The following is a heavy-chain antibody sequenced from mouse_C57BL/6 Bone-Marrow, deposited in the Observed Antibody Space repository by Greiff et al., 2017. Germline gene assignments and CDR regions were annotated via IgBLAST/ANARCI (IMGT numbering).Heavy chain of an antibody. D-gene: IGHD4-1*01. Sequence: EVHLVESGGGLVKPGGSLKLSCAASGFTFSSYAMSWVRQTPEKRLEWVATISDGGSYTYYPDNVKGRFTISRDNAKNNLYLQMSHLKSEDTAMYYCASAGSPYAMDYWGQGTSVTVSS. J-gene: IGHJ4*01. CDR1: GFTFSSYA. V-gene: IGHV5-4*01. CDR3: ASAGSPYAMDY. CDR2: ISDGGSYT.